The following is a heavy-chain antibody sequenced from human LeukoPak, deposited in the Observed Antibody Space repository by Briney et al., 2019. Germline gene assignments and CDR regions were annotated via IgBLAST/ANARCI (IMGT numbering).Heavy chain of an antibody. D-gene: IGHD3-9*01. CDR3: ARGGEYDILTGYRPIAYYYYGMDV. CDR1: GGSISSGGYY. Sequence: SQTLSLTCTVSGGSISSGGYYWSWIRQHPGEGLEWIGYIYYSGSTYYNPSLKSQVTISVDTSKNQFSLKLNSVTAADTAVYYCARGGEYDILTGYRPIAYYYYGMDVWGQGTTVTVSS. V-gene: IGHV4-31*01. J-gene: IGHJ6*02. CDR2: IYYSGST.